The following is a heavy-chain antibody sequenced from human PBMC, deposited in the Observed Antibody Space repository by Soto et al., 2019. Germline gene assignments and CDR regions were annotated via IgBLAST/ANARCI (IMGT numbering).Heavy chain of an antibody. CDR3: ARQGGRRTYYYYYCMDV. CDR2: IKHDGSEK. V-gene: IGHV3-7*01. J-gene: IGHJ6*02. D-gene: IGHD3-16*01. CDR1: GFTFSSYW. Sequence: EVQLVESGGGLVQPGGSLRLSCTASGFTFSSYWMSWVRQAPGKGLEWVANIKHDGSEKNYVDSVKGRFTISTDNAKNSVFLQMNSLRAEDTAVYYCARQGGRRTYYYYYCMDVWGQGTTVTVSS.